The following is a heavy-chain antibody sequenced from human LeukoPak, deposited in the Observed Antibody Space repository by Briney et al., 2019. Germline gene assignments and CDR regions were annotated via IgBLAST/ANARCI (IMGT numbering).Heavy chain of an antibody. V-gene: IGHV1-69*04. Sequence: ASVKVSCKASGYTFTGYYMHWVRQAPGQGLEWMGRIIPILGIANYAQKFQGRVTITADKSTSTAYMELSSLRSEDTAVYYCARDTVLRGATMVYWSQGTLVTVSS. CDR3: ARDTVLRGATMVY. CDR1: GYTFTGYY. J-gene: IGHJ4*02. D-gene: IGHD1-26*01. CDR2: IIPILGIA.